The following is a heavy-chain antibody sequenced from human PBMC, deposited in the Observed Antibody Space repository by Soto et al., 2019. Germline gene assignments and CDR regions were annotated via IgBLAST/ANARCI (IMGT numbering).Heavy chain of an antibody. D-gene: IGHD6-19*01. CDR2: VYYSGTS. CDR1: GDAIRNSGHY. CDR3: ARPATVAPPDAFQV. J-gene: IGHJ3*01. V-gene: IGHV4-39*01. Sequence: QVHLQESGPRLVEPSETLSPTCSVSGDAIRNSGHYWGWVRQPPGKGLEWIGSVYYSGTSDRKTSRKSRLTMSIDTSKNEFSLRLTSVTAADTAIYYCARPATVAPPDAFQVWSQGTLVTVSS.